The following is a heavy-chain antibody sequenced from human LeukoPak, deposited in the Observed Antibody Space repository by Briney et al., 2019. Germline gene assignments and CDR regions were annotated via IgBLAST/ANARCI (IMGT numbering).Heavy chain of an antibody. V-gene: IGHV3-30*03. CDR3: VVVVEPPDSDGFDV. Sequence: GGSLRLSCAASGFTFSIYGMHWVRQAPGKGLEWVAVISHDGRNKFYGDSVKGRFNISRDNARNTLSLQMNSLTIEDTAVYYCVVVVEPPDSDGFDVWGQGTMITVSS. J-gene: IGHJ3*01. CDR1: GFTFSIYG. CDR2: ISHDGRNK. D-gene: IGHD1-14*01.